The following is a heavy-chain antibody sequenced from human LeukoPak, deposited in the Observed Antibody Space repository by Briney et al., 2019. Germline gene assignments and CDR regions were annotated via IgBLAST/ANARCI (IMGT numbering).Heavy chain of an antibody. CDR2: IKQDGSEK. V-gene: IGHV3-7*01. J-gene: IGHJ4*02. CDR3: ARDSAGNDY. CDR1: GFTFSTDW. Sequence: GGSLRLSCAASGFTFSTDWMSWVRQAPGKGLEWVANIKQDGSEKYYIDSVKDRFTISRDNAKNSLYLQMNSLRAEDTAMYYCARDSAGNDYWGQGTLVTVSS. D-gene: IGHD6-13*01.